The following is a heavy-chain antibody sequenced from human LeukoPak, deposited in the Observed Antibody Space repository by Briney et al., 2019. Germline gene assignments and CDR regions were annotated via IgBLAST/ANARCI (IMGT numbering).Heavy chain of an antibody. CDR1: GYTFTGYY. CDR3: ASGPTLGYFDY. D-gene: IGHD3-16*01. J-gene: IGHJ4*02. Sequence: ASVKVSCKASGYTFTGYYMHWVRQAPGQGLEWMGSIYPGDSDTTYTPSFQGQVTISADKSISTAYLQWSSLKASDTAMYYCASGPTLGYFDYWGQGTLVTVSS. V-gene: IGHV5-51*01. CDR2: IYPGDSDT.